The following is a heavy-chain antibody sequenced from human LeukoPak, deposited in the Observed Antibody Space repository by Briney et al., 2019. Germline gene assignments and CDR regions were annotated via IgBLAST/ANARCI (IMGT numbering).Heavy chain of an antibody. D-gene: IGHD3-22*01. CDR1: GFTFGDYG. Sequence: GGSLRLSCTPSGFTFGDYGMSWVRQAPGKGLEWVGFIRSKAYGGTTEYAASVKGRFTISRDDSKSIAYLQMNSLKTEDTAVYYCTRGDYYGSSGYYFLFDYWGQGTLVTVSS. V-gene: IGHV3-49*04. CDR3: TRGDYYGSSGYYFLFDY. CDR2: IRSKAYGGTT. J-gene: IGHJ4*02.